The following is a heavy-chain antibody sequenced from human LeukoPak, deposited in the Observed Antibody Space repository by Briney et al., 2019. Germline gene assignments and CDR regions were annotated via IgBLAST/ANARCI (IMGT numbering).Heavy chain of an antibody. CDR3: ARDYSGGSGWSPGWFDP. J-gene: IGHJ5*02. V-gene: IGHV3-74*01. CDR2: INSDGSST. D-gene: IGHD6-19*01. Sequence: GGSLRLSCAASGFTFSSYWMHWVRQAPGKGLVWVSRINSDGSSTSYADSVKGRFTISRDNAKKSLYLQMNSVRAEDTAVYYCARDYSGGSGWSPGWFDPWGQGTLVTVSP. CDR1: GFTFSSYW.